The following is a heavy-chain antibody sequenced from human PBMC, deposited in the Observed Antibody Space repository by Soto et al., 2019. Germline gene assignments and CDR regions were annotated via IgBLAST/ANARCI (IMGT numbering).Heavy chain of an antibody. CDR2: MNPNSGNT. D-gene: IGHD2-15*01. V-gene: IGHV1-8*01. CDR1: GYTFTSYD. Sequence: VSVKVCCKASGYTFTSYDINWARQATGQGLEWMGWMNPNSGNTGYAQKFQGRVTMTRNTSISTAYMELSSLRSEDTAVYYCARAPCGGSGGSCYSPYWYFDLWGRGTLVTVSS. CDR3: ARAPCGGSGGSCYSPYWYFDL. J-gene: IGHJ2*01.